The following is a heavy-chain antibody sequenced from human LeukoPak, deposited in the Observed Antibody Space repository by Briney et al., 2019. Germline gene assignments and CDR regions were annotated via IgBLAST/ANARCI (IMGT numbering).Heavy chain of an antibody. Sequence: GGSLRLSCAASGFTFSSYAMHWVRQAPGKGLEWVAVISYDGSNKYYADSVKGRFTISRDNSKNTLYLQMNSLRAEDTAVYYCARGNSISYSSGWWGAGYYMDVWGKGTTVTVSS. V-gene: IGHV3-30-3*01. CDR2: ISYDGSNK. CDR3: ARGNSISYSSGWWGAGYYMDV. CDR1: GFTFSSYA. D-gene: IGHD6-19*01. J-gene: IGHJ6*03.